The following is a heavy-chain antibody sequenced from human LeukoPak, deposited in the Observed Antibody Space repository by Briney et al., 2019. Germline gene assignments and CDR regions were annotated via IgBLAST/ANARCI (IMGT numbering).Heavy chain of an antibody. Sequence: PGGSLRLSCAVSEFTFTSYWMNWVRQAPGKGLEWVASIKQDGGEKSYVDSLKGRFTISRANARNSLYLQMSSLRAEDTAIYYCARDGTAAGLYFDLWGQGTLVTVSS. CDR2: IKQDGGEK. CDR1: EFTFTSYW. J-gene: IGHJ4*01. D-gene: IGHD6-13*01. V-gene: IGHV3-7*01. CDR3: ARDGTAAGLYFDL.